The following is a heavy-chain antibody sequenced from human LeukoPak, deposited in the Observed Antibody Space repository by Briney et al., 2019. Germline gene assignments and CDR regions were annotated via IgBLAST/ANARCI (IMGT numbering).Heavy chain of an antibody. Sequence: QSGGSLRLSCAASGFTFSRNWMHWVRQVPGKGLVWVSCINLDGSGTSYADSVKGRFTISRDNAKNTVSLQMNSLRAEDTALYYCARAGGGLLGYAFDIWGQGTMVTVSS. CDR1: GFTFSRNW. D-gene: IGHD1-14*01. J-gene: IGHJ3*02. V-gene: IGHV3-74*01. CDR2: INLDGSGT. CDR3: ARAGGGLLGYAFDI.